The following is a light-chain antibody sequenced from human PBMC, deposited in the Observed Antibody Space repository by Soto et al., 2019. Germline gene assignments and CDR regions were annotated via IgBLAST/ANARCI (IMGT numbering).Light chain of an antibody. CDR1: SSNIGAGYD. V-gene: IGLV1-40*01. CDR2: GNI. CDR3: QSYDYSLTASV. Sequence: QSALTQPPSVSGAPGQRVTISCTGSSSNIGAGYDVHWYQQRPGTAPKLLIFGNINRPSGVPDRFSGSKSGTSASLAITGLQAEDEGDYYCQSYDYSLTASVFGGGTQLTVL. J-gene: IGLJ3*02.